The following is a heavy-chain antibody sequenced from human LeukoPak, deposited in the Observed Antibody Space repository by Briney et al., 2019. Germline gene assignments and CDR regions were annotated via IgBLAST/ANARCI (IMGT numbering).Heavy chain of an antibody. CDR2: IYHSGST. V-gene: IGHV4-30-2*01. Sequence: SETLSLTCAVSGGSISSGGYSWSWIRQPPGKGLEWIGYIYHSGSTYYNPSPKSRVTISVDRSKNQFSLKLSSVTAADTAVYYCAREDYYDSSGYRWRAFDIWGQGTMVTVSS. CDR1: GGSISSGGYS. J-gene: IGHJ3*02. CDR3: AREDYYDSSGYRWRAFDI. D-gene: IGHD3-22*01.